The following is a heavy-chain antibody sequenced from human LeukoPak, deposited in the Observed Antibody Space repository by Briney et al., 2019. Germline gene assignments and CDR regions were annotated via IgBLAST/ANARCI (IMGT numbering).Heavy chain of an antibody. J-gene: IGHJ4*02. CDR2: IRYDGSNK. CDR1: GFTFSSYG. D-gene: IGHD4-17*01. V-gene: IGHV3-30*02. Sequence: GGSLRLSCAASGFTFSSYGMHWVRQAPGKGLEWVSFIRYDGSNKYYADSVEGRFTISRDNSKNTLYLQMNSLRAEDTAVYYCAHYGDYCRWGQGTLVTVSS. CDR3: AHYGDYCR.